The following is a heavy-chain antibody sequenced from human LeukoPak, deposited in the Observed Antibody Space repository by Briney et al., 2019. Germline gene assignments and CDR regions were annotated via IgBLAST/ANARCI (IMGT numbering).Heavy chain of an antibody. D-gene: IGHD3-3*01. CDR1: GGSFSGYY. CDR2: INHSGST. J-gene: IGHJ6*03. Sequence: SETLSLTCAVYGGSFSGYYWSWIRQPPGKGLEWIGEINHSGSTNYNPSLKSRVTISVDTSKNQFSLKLSSVTAADTAVYYCARMVTIFGVVTNYYYYYYMDVWGKGTTVTVSS. V-gene: IGHV4-34*01. CDR3: ARMVTIFGVVTNYYYYYYMDV.